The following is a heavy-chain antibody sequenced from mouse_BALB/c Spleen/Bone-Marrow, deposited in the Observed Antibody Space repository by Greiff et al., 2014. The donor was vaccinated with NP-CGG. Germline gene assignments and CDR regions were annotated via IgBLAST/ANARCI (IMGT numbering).Heavy chain of an antibody. CDR1: GFNIKDTY. D-gene: IGHD1-1*01. V-gene: IGHV14-3*02. CDR2: IDPANGNT. CDR3: ASYYYGSSLFAY. Sequence: EVQLVESGAELVKPGASVKLSCTASGFNIKDTYMHWVKQRPEQGLEWIGRIDPANGNTKYDPKFQGEATITADTSSNTAYLQLSSLTSEDTAVYYCASYYYGSSLFAYWGQGTLVTVSA. J-gene: IGHJ3*01.